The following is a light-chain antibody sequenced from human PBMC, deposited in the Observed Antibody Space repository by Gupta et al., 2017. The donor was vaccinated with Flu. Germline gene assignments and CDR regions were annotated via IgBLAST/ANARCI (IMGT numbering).Light chain of an antibody. CDR2: GAS. CDR1: RSVSSSY. V-gene: IGKV3-20*01. Sequence: EIVLTQSPGTLSLSPGERATLSGRASRSVSSSYLAGYQQKPGQAPRLLIYGASSRATGIPDRFGGSGSGTDFTLTISRLEPEDVAVYYCQQYGSSPGYSFGQGTKLEIK. CDR3: QQYGSSPGYS. J-gene: IGKJ2*01.